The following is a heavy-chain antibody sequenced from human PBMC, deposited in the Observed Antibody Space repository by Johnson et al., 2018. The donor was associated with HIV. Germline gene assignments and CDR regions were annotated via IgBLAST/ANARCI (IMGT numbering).Heavy chain of an antibody. Sequence: VQLVESGGGVVQPGRSLRLSCAACGFTVSNNYMSWVRQAPGKGLEWVSVIYSGGSTYYADSVKGRFTISRDNSKTTLYLQMNSLRDEDTAVYYCANSLLLDAFNIWGQGTMVTVSS. CDR1: GFTVSNNY. CDR2: IYSGGST. CDR3: ANSLLLDAFNI. D-gene: IGHD2-15*01. J-gene: IGHJ3*02. V-gene: IGHV3-66*01.